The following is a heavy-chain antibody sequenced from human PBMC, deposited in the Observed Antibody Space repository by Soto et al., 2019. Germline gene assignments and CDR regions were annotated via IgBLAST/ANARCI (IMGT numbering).Heavy chain of an antibody. Sequence: QVQLVESGGGVVQPGVSLRLSCTTSGFTFNTYGMHWVRQAPGKGLEWVAIIWYDGSNKYYADSVKGRFTISRDNSRNTLYLQMNSLRAEDTALYYCARVDCTGAYCYSWPFNYGVDVWGQGTTVTVSS. CDR3: ARVDCTGAYCYSWPFNYGVDV. D-gene: IGHD2-15*01. V-gene: IGHV3-33*08. CDR2: IWYDGSNK. CDR1: GFTFNTYG. J-gene: IGHJ6*02.